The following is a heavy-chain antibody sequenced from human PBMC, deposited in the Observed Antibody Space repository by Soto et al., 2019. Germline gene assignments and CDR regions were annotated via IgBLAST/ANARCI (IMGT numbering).Heavy chain of an antibody. D-gene: IGHD3-3*01. Sequence: QVQLQESGPGLVKPSETLSLTCTVSGGSVSSGSYYWSWIRQPPGKGLEWIGYIYYSGSTNYNPSLKSRVTISVDTSKNKFSLKLSSVTAADTAVYYCARGGSYYDFWSGYLEAWGQGTLVTVSS. J-gene: IGHJ5*02. CDR1: GGSVSSGSYY. V-gene: IGHV4-61*01. CDR3: ARGGSYYDFWSGYLEA. CDR2: IYYSGST.